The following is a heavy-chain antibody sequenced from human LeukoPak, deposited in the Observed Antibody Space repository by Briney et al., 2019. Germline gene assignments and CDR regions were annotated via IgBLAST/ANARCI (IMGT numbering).Heavy chain of an antibody. D-gene: IGHD6-19*01. CDR2: ISSSSSYI. CDR3: ARVVLGYSSH. CDR1: GFTFSSYA. J-gene: IGHJ4*02. V-gene: IGHV3-21*01. Sequence: PGGSLRLSCAASGFTFSSYAMSWVRQAPGKGLEWVSSISSSSSYIYYADSVKGRFTISRDNAKNSLYLQMNSLRAEDTAVYYCARVVLGYSSHWGQETLVTVSS.